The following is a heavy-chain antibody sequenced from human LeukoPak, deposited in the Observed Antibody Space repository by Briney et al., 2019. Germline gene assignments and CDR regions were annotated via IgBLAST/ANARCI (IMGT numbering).Heavy chain of an antibody. CDR1: GGSLSSYY. CDR2: ISTSGNT. D-gene: IGHD3-3*01. V-gene: IGHV4-4*07. CDR3: ARGVYYDVWSGYYSGAFDI. Sequence: SETLSLTCTVSGGSLSSYYWGWIRQPAGKGLEWVGRISTSGNTNYNPSLKSRVAMSVDTSKNQFSLKLSSVTAADTAVYYCARGVYYDVWSGYYSGAFDIWGQGTMVTVSS. J-gene: IGHJ3*02.